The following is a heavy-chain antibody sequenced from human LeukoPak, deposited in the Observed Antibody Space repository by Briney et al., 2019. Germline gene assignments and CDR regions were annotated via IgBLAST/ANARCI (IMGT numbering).Heavy chain of an antibody. CDR1: GFTFSSYD. J-gene: IGHJ4*02. V-gene: IGHV3-48*03. Sequence: HPGESLTLTCAVSGFTFSSYDVNWIRQAPGKGLEWVSYISSSGSTIYYAASVKGRFTISRDNAKKSPYPQMNSLRAEDTAVHYCARDVLPDYYDRSGDDEGGFDYWGQGTLVTVSS. CDR2: ISSSGSTI. D-gene: IGHD3-22*01. CDR3: ARDVLPDYYDRSGDDEGGFDY.